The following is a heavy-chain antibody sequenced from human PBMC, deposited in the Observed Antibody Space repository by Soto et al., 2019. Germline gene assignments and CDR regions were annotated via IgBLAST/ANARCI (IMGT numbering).Heavy chain of an antibody. V-gene: IGHV3-15*01. CDR1: GFTFRNAW. CDR2: IKSKTDGGTT. CDR3: TTGFRITIFGVVIKPVDY. Sequence: GGSLRLSCAASGFTFRNAWMSGVRQAPGKGLEWVGRIKSKTDGGTTDYAAPVKGRFTISRDDSKNTLYLQMNSLKTEDAAVYYCTTGFRITIFGVVIKPVDYWGQGTLVNVSS. D-gene: IGHD3-3*01. J-gene: IGHJ4*02.